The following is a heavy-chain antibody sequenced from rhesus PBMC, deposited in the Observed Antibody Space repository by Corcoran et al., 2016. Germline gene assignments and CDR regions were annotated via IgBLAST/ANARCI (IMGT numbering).Heavy chain of an antibody. J-gene: IGHJ4*01. D-gene: IGHD3-40*01. CDR3: ARGTANDYVISSRYFDY. CDR2: IGGSSGST. Sequence: QVQLQESGPGLVKPSEPLSLTCAVSGYSISRGYGWSWIRQPPGKGLEWIGYIGGSSGSTNYNPSLKSRVTISKDTSKNQFSLKLSSVTAADTAVYYCARGTANDYVISSRYFDYWGQGVLVTVSS. CDR1: GYSISRGYG. V-gene: IGHV4-127*01.